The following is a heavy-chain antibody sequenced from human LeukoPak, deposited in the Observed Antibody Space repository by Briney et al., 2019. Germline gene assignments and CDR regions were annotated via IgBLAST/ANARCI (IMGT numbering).Heavy chain of an antibody. J-gene: IGHJ6*02. Sequence: GGSLRLSCAASGFTFSSYGMHWARQAPGKGLKWVAVISYDGSNKYYADSVKGRFTISRDNSENTLYLQMSSLRTEDAAVYFCAKDRIRLTTFGYYYYGMDVWGQGTMVTVSS. CDR1: GFTFSSYG. D-gene: IGHD3-16*01. CDR2: ISYDGSNK. CDR3: AKDRIRLTTFGYYYYGMDV. V-gene: IGHV3-30*18.